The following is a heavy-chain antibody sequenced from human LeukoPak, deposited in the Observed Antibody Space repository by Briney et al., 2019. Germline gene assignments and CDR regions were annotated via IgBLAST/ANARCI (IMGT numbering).Heavy chain of an antibody. J-gene: IGHJ3*02. CDR3: ARDGASDAFDI. CDR2: INPNSGGT. CDR1: GYTFTGYY. V-gene: IGHV1-2*02. Sequence: GASVKVSCKASGYTFTGYYMHWVRQAPGQGLEWMGWINPNSGGTSYAQKFQGRVTMTRDTSISTAYMELSRLRSDDTAVYYCARDGASDAFDIWGQGTMVTVSS. D-gene: IGHD3-16*01.